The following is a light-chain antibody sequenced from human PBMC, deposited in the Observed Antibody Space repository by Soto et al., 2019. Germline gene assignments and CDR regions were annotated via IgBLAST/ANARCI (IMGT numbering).Light chain of an antibody. CDR3: QQYNSYSTT. Sequence: DIQMTQSPSTLSASVGDRVTITCRASQSISSWVAWYQQKPGKAPKLLIYKMSSLESGVPSRFSGSGSGTEFTLTISSLQPDDFATYYCQQYNSYSTTFGRGTKVEIK. J-gene: IGKJ1*01. CDR2: KMS. CDR1: QSISSW. V-gene: IGKV1-5*03.